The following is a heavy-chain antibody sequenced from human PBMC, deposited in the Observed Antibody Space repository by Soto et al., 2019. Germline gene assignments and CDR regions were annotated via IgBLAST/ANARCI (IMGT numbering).Heavy chain of an antibody. D-gene: IGHD2-2*01. CDR2: IIPIFGTA. J-gene: IGHJ4*02. CDR3: ARHIVVVPAAKGPFDY. V-gene: IGHV1-69*13. CDR1: GGTFSSYA. Sequence: SVKVSCKASGGTFSSYAISWVRQAPGQGLEWMGGIIPIFGTANYAQKFQGRVTITADESTSTAYMELSSLRSEDTAVYYCARHIVVVPAAKGPFDYWGQGTLVTVSS.